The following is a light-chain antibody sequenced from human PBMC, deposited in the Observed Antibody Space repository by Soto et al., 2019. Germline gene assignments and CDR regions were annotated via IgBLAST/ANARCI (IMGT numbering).Light chain of an antibody. CDR2: RAS. CDR1: QHVSSN. Sequence: EIVMTQSPATLSVSPGGSATLSCRASQHVSSNFAWYRQKHGQDPTLLIYRASTRATGIPARFSGSGSGIEFTLTTSSLQSEDFSVYYCQQYTTWPYTFGQGTKLEIK. V-gene: IGKV3-15*01. CDR3: QQYTTWPYT. J-gene: IGKJ2*01.